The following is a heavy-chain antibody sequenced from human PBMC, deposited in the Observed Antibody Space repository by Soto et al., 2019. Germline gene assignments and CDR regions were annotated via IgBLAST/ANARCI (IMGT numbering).Heavy chain of an antibody. CDR2: IYYSGST. J-gene: IGHJ4*02. Sequence: SETLSLTGTVSGGSISSGDYYWSWIRQPPGKGLEWIGYIYYSGSTYYNPSLKSRVTISVDTSKNQFSLKLSSVTAADTAVYYCARDRAYYYDSSGPLWGQGTLVTVSS. D-gene: IGHD3-22*01. V-gene: IGHV4-30-4*01. CDR3: ARDRAYYYDSSGPL. CDR1: GGSISSGDYY.